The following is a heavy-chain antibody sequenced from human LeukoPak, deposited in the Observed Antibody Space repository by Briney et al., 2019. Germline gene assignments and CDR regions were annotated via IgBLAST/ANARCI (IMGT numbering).Heavy chain of an antibody. CDR1: GYTFPSYA. CDR2: IIPIFGTA. D-gene: IGHD3-9*01. J-gene: IGHJ6*02. Sequence: SVKVSCKASGYTFPSYAISWVRQAPGQGLEWMRGIIPIFGTANYAQKFQGRVTITANESTSTAYMELSSLRSEDTAVYYCARGEHSGILTGRHSYYYYYGMDVWGQGTTVTVSS. V-gene: IGHV1-69*13. CDR3: ARGEHSGILTGRHSYYYYYGMDV.